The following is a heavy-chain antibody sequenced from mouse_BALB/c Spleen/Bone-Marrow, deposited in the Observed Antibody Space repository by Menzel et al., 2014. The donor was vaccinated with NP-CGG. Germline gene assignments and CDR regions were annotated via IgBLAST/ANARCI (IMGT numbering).Heavy chain of an antibody. D-gene: IGHD2-1*01. Sequence: QVQLQQSGAELVGPGASVTLSCKASGYKFTDYEIYWVKQTPVHGLEWIGAIDPEIGGTAYSQKFKGKATLTADISSSTAYMELRSLTSEDSAVYYCTREPIYYGSRYGMDYWGQGTSVTVSS. CDR3: TREPIYYGSRYGMDY. CDR2: IDPEIGGT. V-gene: IGHV1-15*01. CDR1: GYKFTDYE. J-gene: IGHJ4*01.